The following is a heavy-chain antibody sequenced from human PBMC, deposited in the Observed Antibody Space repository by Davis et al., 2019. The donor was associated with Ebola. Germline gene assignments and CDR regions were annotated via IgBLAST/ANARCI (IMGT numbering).Heavy chain of an antibody. V-gene: IGHV3-9*01. D-gene: IGHD3-3*01. CDR3: ARVRLRFLEWLLIFEGMDV. Sequence: SLKISCAASGFTFDDYAMHWVRQAPGKGLEWVSGISWNSGSIGYADSVKGRFTISRDNAKNSLYLQMNSLRAEDTAVYYCARVRLRFLEWLLIFEGMDVWGQGTTVTVSS. CDR2: ISWNSGSI. J-gene: IGHJ6*02. CDR1: GFTFDDYA.